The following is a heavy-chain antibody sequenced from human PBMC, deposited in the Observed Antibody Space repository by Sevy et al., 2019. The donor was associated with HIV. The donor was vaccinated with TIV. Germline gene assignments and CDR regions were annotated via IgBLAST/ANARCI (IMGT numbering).Heavy chain of an antibody. CDR3: ARAGIVVETANDTDYYGMDV. Sequence: SETLSLTCAVYGGSLSGYYWSWIRQPPGKGLEWIGEINHSGSTNYNPSLKSRVTISVDTSKNQFSLKLSSVTAADTAVYYCARAGIVVETANDTDYYGMDVWGQGTTVTVSS. D-gene: IGHD2-21*02. CDR1: GGSLSGYY. CDR2: INHSGST. J-gene: IGHJ6*02. V-gene: IGHV4-34*01.